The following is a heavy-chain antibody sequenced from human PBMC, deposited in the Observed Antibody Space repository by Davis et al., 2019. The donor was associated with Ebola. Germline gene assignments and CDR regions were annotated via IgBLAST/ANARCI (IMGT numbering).Heavy chain of an antibody. J-gene: IGHJ2*01. CDR1: GYTFSNYG. D-gene: IGHD3-3*01. CDR3: ARDATYYDFWSGYYRAYWYFDL. Sequence: AASVKVSCKASGYTFSNYGISWVRQAPGQGLEWVGWISAYNGHTKYGQKVQGRVTMTTDTSTSTAYMELRSLRSDDTAVYYCARDATYYDFWSGYYRAYWYFDLWGRGTLVTVSS. V-gene: IGHV1-18*01. CDR2: ISAYNGHT.